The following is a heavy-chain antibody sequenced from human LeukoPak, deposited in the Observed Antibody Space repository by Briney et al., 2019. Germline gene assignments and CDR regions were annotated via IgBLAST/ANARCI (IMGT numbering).Heavy chain of an antibody. CDR1: GFALSSHW. CDR2: VNRDGSET. Sequence: GGSLRLSCAVSGFALSSHWMTWVRQVPGRGPEWVANVNRDGSETYYLDSVKGRFTISKDNAKNSLYLQMNSLRAEDTALYHCARNNGMDVWGQGTTVIVSS. CDR3: ARNNGMDV. V-gene: IGHV3-7*03. J-gene: IGHJ6*02.